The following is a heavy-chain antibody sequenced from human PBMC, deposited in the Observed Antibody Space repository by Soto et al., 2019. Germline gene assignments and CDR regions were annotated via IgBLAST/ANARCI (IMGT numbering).Heavy chain of an antibody. J-gene: IGHJ4*02. V-gene: IGHV4-34*01. Sequence: PSETLSLTCAVYGGSFSCYYWSWIRQPPGKGLEWIGEINHSGSTNYNPSLKSRVTISVDTSKNQFSLKLSSVTAADTAVYYCARGPYYDFWSGYASYFDYWGQGTLVTVSS. CDR1: GGSFSCYY. CDR2: INHSGST. D-gene: IGHD3-3*01. CDR3: ARGPYYDFWSGYASYFDY.